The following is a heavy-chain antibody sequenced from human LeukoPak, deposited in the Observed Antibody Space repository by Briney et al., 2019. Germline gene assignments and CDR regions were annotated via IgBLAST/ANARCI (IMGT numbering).Heavy chain of an antibody. CDR1: GFTVSGNY. D-gene: IGHD2-21*02. V-gene: IGHV3-66*01. CDR3: AKEYAILTALYYYYGMDV. CDR2: IYSGGNT. Sequence: GGSLRLSCAASGFTVSGNYMSWVRQAPGKGLEWVSVIYSGGNTHYADSVKGRFTISRDESKNTVYLQMNSLRAEDTAVYYCAKEYAILTALYYYYGMDVWGQGTTVTVSS. J-gene: IGHJ6*02.